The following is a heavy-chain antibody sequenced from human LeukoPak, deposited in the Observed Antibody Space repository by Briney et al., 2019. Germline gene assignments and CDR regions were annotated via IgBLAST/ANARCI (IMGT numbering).Heavy chain of an antibody. V-gene: IGHV1-69*13. D-gene: IGHD6-13*01. J-gene: IGHJ6*02. CDR1: GGTFSSYA. Sequence: ASVKVSRKASGGTFSSYAISWVRQAPGQGLEWMGGIIPIFGTANYAQKFQGRVTITADESTSTAYMELSSLRSEDTAVYYCAKGRAGKSKVGYYYGMDVWGQGTTVTVSS. CDR3: AKGRAGKSKVGYYYGMDV. CDR2: IIPIFGTA.